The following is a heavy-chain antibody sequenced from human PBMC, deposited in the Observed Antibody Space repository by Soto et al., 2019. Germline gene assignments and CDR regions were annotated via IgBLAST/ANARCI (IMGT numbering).Heavy chain of an antibody. CDR3: VRDLHEPLATDALRVAN. V-gene: IGHV3-48*03. D-gene: IGHD2-8*02. CDR2: ISSTGSGT. Sequence: GGSLRLSCAASGFTFSSYEMHWVRQAPGKGLEWISYISSTGSGTLYADSVRGRFTMSRDNTKNSVSLQMSSLRAEDTAVYYCVRDLHEPLATDALRVANWGQGTQVTVSS. J-gene: IGHJ4*02. CDR1: GFTFSSYE.